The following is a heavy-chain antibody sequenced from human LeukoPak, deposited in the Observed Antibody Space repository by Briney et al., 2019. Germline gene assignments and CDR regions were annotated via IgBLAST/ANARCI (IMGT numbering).Heavy chain of an antibody. V-gene: IGHV1-2*02. D-gene: IGHD3-9*01. CDR2: INPNSGGT. CDR1: GYTFTGYY. CDR3: ARDPGSYYDILTGGSPFDY. J-gene: IGHJ4*02. Sequence: ASVTVSCKASGYTFTGYYMHWVRQAPGQGLEGMGWINPNSGGTNYAQKFQVRVTITRDTSISTAYMELRSLRSDDTAVYYCARDPGSYYDILTGGSPFDYWGQGTLVTVSS.